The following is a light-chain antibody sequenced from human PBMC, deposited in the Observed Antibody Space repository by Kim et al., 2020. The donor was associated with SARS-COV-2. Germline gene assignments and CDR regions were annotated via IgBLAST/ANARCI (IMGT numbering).Light chain of an antibody. CDR1: NLGDKY. CDR3: QAWDSGSAWV. CDR2: QDS. J-gene: IGLJ3*02. Sequence: SYELTQPPSVSVSPGQTASITCSGDNLGDKYVSWYQQRAGQSPLLVIYQDSKRPSGITERISGSNSGNTATLTISGSQAMDEADYYCQAWDSGSAWVFGGGTQLTVL. V-gene: IGLV3-1*01.